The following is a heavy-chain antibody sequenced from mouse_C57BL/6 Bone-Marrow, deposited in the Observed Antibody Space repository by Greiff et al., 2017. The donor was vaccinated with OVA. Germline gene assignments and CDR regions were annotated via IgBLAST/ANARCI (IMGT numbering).Heavy chain of an antibody. V-gene: IGHV1-54*01. CDR3: ARGKDSSGYDDY. D-gene: IGHD3-2*02. Sequence: QVQLQESGAELMKPGASVKLSCKATGYTFTGYWIEWVKQRPGQGLEWIGVINPGSGGTNYNEKFKGKATLTADKSSSTAYMQLSSLTSEDSAVYFCARGKDSSGYDDYWGQGTTLTVSS. J-gene: IGHJ2*01. CDR2: INPGSGGT. CDR1: GYTFTGYW.